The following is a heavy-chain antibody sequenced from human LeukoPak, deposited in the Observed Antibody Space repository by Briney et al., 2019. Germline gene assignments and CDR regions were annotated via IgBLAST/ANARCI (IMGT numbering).Heavy chain of an antibody. V-gene: IGHV3-30*02. J-gene: IGHJ4*02. CDR1: GFTFSSYA. Sequence: HPGGSLRLSCAASGFTFSSYAMHWVRQAPGKGLEWVAVIWYGGSNKYYADSVKGRFTISRDNSKNTLYLQMNSLRAEDTAVYYCAKEDYSSSFDYWGQGTLVTVSS. CDR3: AKEDYSSSFDY. CDR2: IWYGGSNK. D-gene: IGHD4-11*01.